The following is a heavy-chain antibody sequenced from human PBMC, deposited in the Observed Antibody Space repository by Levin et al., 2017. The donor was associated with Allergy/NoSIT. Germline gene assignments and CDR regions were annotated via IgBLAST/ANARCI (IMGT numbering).Heavy chain of an antibody. V-gene: IGHV3-23*01. Sequence: GGSLRLSCAASGFTFSSYAMSWVRQAPGKGLEWVSAISGSGGSTFYADSVKGRFTISRDNCKNTLYLQMNSLGAEDTAIYYCAKGALGAFDTWGQGTMVTVSS. CDR1: GFTFSSYA. CDR3: AKGALGAFDT. CDR2: ISGSGGST. J-gene: IGHJ3*02.